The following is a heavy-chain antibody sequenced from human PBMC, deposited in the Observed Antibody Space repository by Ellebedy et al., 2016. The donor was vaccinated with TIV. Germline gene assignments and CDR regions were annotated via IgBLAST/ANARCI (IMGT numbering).Heavy chain of an antibody. Sequence: GGSLRLXCAASGFTFSSYAMSWVRQAPGKGLEWVSTISGSGGSTYYADSVKGRFTISRDNSKNTLYLQMNSLRAEDTAVYYCAKQFMVRGVINAFDIWGQGTMVTVSS. CDR3: AKQFMVRGVINAFDI. V-gene: IGHV3-23*01. CDR2: ISGSGGST. D-gene: IGHD3-10*01. CDR1: GFTFSSYA. J-gene: IGHJ3*02.